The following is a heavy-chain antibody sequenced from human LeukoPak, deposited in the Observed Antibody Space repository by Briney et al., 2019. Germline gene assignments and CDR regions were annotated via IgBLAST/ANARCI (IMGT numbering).Heavy chain of an antibody. CDR2: INSNSGGT. D-gene: IGHD2-2*01. CDR1: GYTFTGYY. V-gene: IGHV1-2*02. Sequence: GASVQVSCKASGYTFTGYYIHWVRQAPGQGLEWMGWINSNSGGTNYAQKFQDRVTMTRDTSISTAYMDLSRLTSDDTAVYYCALLAYCSSTSCYSNDDYWGQGTLVTVSS. CDR3: ALLAYCSSTSCYSNDDY. J-gene: IGHJ4*02.